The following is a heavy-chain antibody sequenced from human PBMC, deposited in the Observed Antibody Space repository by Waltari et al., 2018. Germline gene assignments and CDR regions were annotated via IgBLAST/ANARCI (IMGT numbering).Heavy chain of an antibody. CDR2: IYTSGST. J-gene: IGHJ4*02. Sequence: GSISSGSYYWSWIRQPAGKGLEWIGRIYTSGSTNYNPSLKSRVTISVDTSKNQFSLKLSSVTAADTAVYYCAGYDSSGYYYDDYWGQGTLVTVSS. V-gene: IGHV4-61*02. CDR3: AGYDSSGYYYDDY. D-gene: IGHD3-22*01. CDR1: GSISSGSYY.